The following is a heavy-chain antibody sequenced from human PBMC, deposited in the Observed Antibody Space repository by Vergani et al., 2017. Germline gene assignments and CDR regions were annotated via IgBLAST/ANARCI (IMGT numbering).Heavy chain of an antibody. D-gene: IGHD3-16*01. CDR1: GYTFTGYY. V-gene: IGHV1-2*02. J-gene: IGHJ4*02. Sequence: QVQLVQSRAEVKRPGASVKVSCKASGYTFTGYYLHWVRLAPGQGLEWMGWINPKNGLTKYAQRFQGRVSLTRDTSITTAFMELSSLRSDDTAMYYCTSFRTETSEYYDSTGYYHRFFEKWGQGALVTVSS. CDR3: TSFRTETSEYYDSTGYYHRFFEK. CDR2: INPKNGLT.